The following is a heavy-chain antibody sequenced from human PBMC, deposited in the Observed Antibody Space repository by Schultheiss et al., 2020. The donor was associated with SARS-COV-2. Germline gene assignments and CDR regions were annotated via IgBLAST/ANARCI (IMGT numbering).Heavy chain of an antibody. V-gene: IGHV3-15*01. CDR3: ARLRDFNWFDL. D-gene: IGHD5-24*01. CDR2: IKSKTDGGTT. J-gene: IGHJ5*02. CDR1: GFTFSNAW. Sequence: GGSLRLSCAASGFTFSNAWMSWVRQAPGKGLEWVGRIKSKTDGGTTDYAAPVKGRFTISRDDSKNTLYLQMNSLRAEDTAVYYCARLRDFNWFDLWGQGTRVTVSS.